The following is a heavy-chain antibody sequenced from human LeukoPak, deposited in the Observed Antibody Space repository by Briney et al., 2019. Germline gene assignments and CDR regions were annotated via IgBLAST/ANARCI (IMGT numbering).Heavy chain of an antibody. J-gene: IGHJ4*02. CDR3: ARDRGRNSFDY. Sequence: GGSLRLSCAVSGLTFSASWITWIRQARGKGLEWVASMKLDGRESWYGDFVKGRFTIPRDNSKNSLYLQLTSLRAEDTALYYCARDRGRNSFDYWGQGTLVTVSS. CDR2: MKLDGRES. V-gene: IGHV3-7*01. CDR1: GLTFSASW. D-gene: IGHD1-1*01.